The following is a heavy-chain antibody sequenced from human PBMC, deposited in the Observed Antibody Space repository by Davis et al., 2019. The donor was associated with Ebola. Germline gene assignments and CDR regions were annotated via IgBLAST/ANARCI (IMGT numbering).Heavy chain of an antibody. V-gene: IGHV5-51*01. Sequence: GESLKISCRGSGYSFDSHWIAWVRQMPGKGLEWMGIIFPRDSDTRYSPSFRGQVTISADKSIKTAFLQWSSLKASDTAIYYCARLVGTTNDFDFWGQGTLVTVSS. CDR2: IFPRDSDT. CDR1: GYSFDSHW. D-gene: IGHD1-26*01. CDR3: ARLVGTTNDFDF. J-gene: IGHJ4*02.